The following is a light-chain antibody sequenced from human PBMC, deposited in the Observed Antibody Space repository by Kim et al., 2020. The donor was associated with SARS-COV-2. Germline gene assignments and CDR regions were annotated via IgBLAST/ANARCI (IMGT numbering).Light chain of an antibody. CDR2: KAS. CDR3: QQYNSYRT. J-gene: IGKJ1*01. CDR1: QSICSW. Sequence: SASVENRATITCRASQSICSWLAWYQQKPGKAPRLLIYKASSLESVVPSRFSGSGSGTEFTLTISGLQPDDFATYYCQQYNSYRTFGQGTKVDIK. V-gene: IGKV1-5*03.